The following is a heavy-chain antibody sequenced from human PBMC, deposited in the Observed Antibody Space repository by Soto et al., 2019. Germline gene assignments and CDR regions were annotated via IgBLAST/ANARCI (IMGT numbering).Heavy chain of an antibody. CDR1: GYTFTDYW. V-gene: IGHV5-51*01. Sequence: PGESLKISCKGFGYTFTDYWIAWVRQMAGKGLEWMGIIYPSDSDTRYSPSFQGQVTISVDKSISTAYLQWSALKASDTAMYYCARLYSTGPGYWGQGTLVTVSS. CDR2: IYPSDSDT. CDR3: ARLYSTGPGY. J-gene: IGHJ4*02. D-gene: IGHD2-2*01.